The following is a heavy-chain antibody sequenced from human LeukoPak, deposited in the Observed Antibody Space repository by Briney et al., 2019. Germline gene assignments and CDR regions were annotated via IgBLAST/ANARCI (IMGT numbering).Heavy chain of an antibody. V-gene: IGHV1-18*01. J-gene: IGHJ4*02. Sequence: AASVKVSCKASGYTFTSFGISWLRQAPGQGLEWMGWISAYNGNTKSAQKFQGRVTMTTDTSTNTAYMELRSLRSDDTAVFYCVRDLGVDTSMIFFDYWGQGTLVTVSS. CDR3: VRDLGVDTSMIFFDY. CDR1: GYTFTSFG. CDR2: ISAYNGNT. D-gene: IGHD5-18*01.